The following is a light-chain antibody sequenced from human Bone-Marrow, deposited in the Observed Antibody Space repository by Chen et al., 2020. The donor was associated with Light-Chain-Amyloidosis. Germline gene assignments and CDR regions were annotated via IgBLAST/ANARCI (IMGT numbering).Light chain of an antibody. V-gene: IGLV3-21*02. CDR3: QVWYRSIYRPV. CDR1: NVGSTS. CDR2: DES. Sequence: SYVLTQPSSVSVAPGQTATIACGGNNVGSTSVHWYQQTPGQAPLLVVYDESDRPSGIPERLYSSNWGNTATRNNCRVEAGDGGDYSSQVWYRSIYRPVFGGGTKLTVV. J-gene: IGLJ3*02.